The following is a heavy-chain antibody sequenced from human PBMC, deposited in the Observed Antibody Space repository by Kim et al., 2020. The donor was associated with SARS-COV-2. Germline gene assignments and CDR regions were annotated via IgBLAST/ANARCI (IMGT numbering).Heavy chain of an antibody. CDR2: ISSRSSYI. V-gene: IGHV3-21*01. CDR1: GFTFSSYS. CDR3: ARGDDYGDYVDY. J-gene: IGHJ4*02. Sequence: GGSLRLSCAASGFTFSSYSMNWVRQAPGKWLEWVSSISSRSSYIYYADSVKGRFTISRDNAKNSLYLQMNSLRAEDTAVYYCARGDDYGDYVDYWGQGTLVTVSS. D-gene: IGHD4-17*01.